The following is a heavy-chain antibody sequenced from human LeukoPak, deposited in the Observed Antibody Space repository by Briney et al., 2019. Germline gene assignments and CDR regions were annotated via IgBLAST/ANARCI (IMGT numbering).Heavy chain of an antibody. D-gene: IGHD6-13*01. CDR2: ISAYNGNT. CDR1: GYTFTSYG. Sequence: ASVKVSCKASGYTFTSYGISWVRQAPGQGLEWMGWISAYNGNTNYAQKLQGRVTMTTDTSTSTAYMELSSLRSEDTAVYYCASAASRIASDYWGQGTLVTVSS. V-gene: IGHV1-18*01. J-gene: IGHJ4*02. CDR3: ASAASRIASDY.